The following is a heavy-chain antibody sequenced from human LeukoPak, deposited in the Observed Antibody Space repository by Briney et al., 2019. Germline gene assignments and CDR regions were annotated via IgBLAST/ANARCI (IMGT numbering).Heavy chain of an antibody. J-gene: IGHJ4*02. V-gene: IGHV3-48*03. CDR2: ISSSGSTI. CDR3: AGDSPHYYGSGSYYTILDY. D-gene: IGHD3-10*01. Sequence: QTGGSLRLSCAASGFTFSSYEMNWVRQAPGKGLEWVSYISSSGSTIYYADSVKGRFTISRDNAKNSLYLQMNSLRAEDTAVYYCAGDSPHYYGSGSYYTILDYWGQGTLVTVSS. CDR1: GFTFSSYE.